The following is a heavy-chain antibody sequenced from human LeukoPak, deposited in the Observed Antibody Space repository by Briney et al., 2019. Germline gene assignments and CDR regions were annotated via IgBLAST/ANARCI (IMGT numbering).Heavy chain of an antibody. CDR2: IDNGGSYT. CDR3: ARDLPISDSSGYYLDY. Sequence: GGSLRLSCAASGFIFSSKWIHWVRQAPGKGLGWFSRIDNGGSYTSYADSVKGRFTISRDNAKNTLYLQMNSLRAEDTAVYYCARDLPISDSSGYYLDYWGQGTVVTVSS. J-gene: IGHJ4*02. D-gene: IGHD3-22*01. V-gene: IGHV3-74*01. CDR1: GFIFSSKW.